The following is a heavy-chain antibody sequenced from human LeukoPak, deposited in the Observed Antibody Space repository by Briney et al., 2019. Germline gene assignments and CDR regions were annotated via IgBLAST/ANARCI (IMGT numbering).Heavy chain of an antibody. D-gene: IGHD3-10*01. CDR1: GGTFSSYA. J-gene: IGHJ4*02. CDR2: IIPLFGIA. Sequence: ASVKVSCKASGGTFSSYAISWVRQAPGQGLEWMGRIIPLFGIASYAQKFQGRVTITADKYTSTAYMELSSLRSEDTAVYYCARDNTMVIGLVDYWGQGTLVTVSS. V-gene: IGHV1-69*04. CDR3: ARDNTMVIGLVDY.